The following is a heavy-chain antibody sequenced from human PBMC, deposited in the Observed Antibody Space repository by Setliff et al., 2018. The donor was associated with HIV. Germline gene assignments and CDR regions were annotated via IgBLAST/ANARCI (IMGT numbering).Heavy chain of an antibody. V-gene: IGHV3-33*06. CDR1: GFTLRSYG. Sequence: PGGSLRLSCAASGFTLRSYGMHWVRQAPGKGLEWVTVLWFDGIRKYYADSVKGRFTISRDDSKNTVYLQMNSLRAEDTAVYYCAKGCGGAGFCYYADYWGQGTVVTVSS. J-gene: IGHJ4*02. CDR3: AKGCGGAGFCYYADY. D-gene: IGHD2-21*01. CDR2: LWFDGIRK.